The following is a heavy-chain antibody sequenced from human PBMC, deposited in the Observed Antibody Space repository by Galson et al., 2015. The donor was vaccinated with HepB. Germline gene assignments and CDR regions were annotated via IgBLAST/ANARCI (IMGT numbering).Heavy chain of an antibody. CDR2: ISYDGSNK. CDR1: GFTFSSYG. J-gene: IGHJ6*03. V-gene: IGHV3-30*18. D-gene: IGHD2-2*01. CDR3: AKVGACSSTSCYYYYYYYMDV. Sequence: SLRLSCAASGFTFSSYGMHWVRQAPGKGLEWVAVISYDGSNKYYADSVKGRFTISRDNSKNTLYLQMNSLRAEDTAVYYCAKVGACSSTSCYYYYYYYMDVWGKGTTVTVSS.